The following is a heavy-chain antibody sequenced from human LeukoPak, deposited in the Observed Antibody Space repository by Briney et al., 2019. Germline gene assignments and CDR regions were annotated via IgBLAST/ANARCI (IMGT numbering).Heavy chain of an antibody. CDR2: ISPSGDIK. V-gene: IGHV3-23*01. CDR3: ARGGSYLSAFDI. CDR1: GFTFSRHG. D-gene: IGHD1-26*01. Sequence: GGTLRLSCAASGFTFSRHGMNWVRQAPGKGLEWVSGISPSGDIKYYVDSVKGRFTVSRDNSKNTLYLQMNSLRAEDTAVYYCARGGSYLSAFDIWGQGTMVTVSS. J-gene: IGHJ3*02.